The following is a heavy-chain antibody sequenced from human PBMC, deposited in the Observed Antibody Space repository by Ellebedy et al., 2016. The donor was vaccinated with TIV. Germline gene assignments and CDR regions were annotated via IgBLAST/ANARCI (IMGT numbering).Heavy chain of an antibody. CDR3: AREKVESGPGYTYNYGMDV. J-gene: IGHJ6*02. CDR2: ISSNTATS. CDR1: GFTFSRSS. V-gene: IGHV3-48*01. Sequence: GGSLRLSCAASGFTFSRSSMNWVRQAPGKGLEWIAYISSNTATSHYADSVRGRFIISRDNARDSLYLQLNSLRGDDTAVYYCAREKVESGPGYTYNYGMDVWGRGTTVTVAS. D-gene: IGHD3-16*01.